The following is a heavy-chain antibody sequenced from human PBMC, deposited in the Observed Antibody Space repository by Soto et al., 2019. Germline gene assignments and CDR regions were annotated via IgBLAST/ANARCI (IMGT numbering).Heavy chain of an antibody. J-gene: IGHJ2*01. CDR2: ISGSGVNA. CDR1: GFAFQNHG. CDR3: ARKPHWQYWYFDL. D-gene: IGHD1-1*01. Sequence: EVQLVESGGSVIRPGGSLRLSCAASGFAFQNHGMAWVRQVPGKGLEWVAGISGSGVNAGYADSVKGRFTISRDNGDNSLYLEINNLGVEDTDLYHCARKPHWQYWYFDLWGRGTLVTVSS. V-gene: IGHV3-20*01.